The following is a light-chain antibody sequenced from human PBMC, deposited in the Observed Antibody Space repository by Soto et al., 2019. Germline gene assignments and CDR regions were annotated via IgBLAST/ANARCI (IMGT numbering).Light chain of an antibody. CDR1: SRDVGGYNY. Sequence: QSALTQPASVSGSPGQSITISCTGTSRDVGGYNYVSWYQQHPGKAPKLMIYEVSNRPSGVSNRFSGSKSANTASLTISGLQAEDEADYYCSSYTSSNTPVFCGGTKLTVL. CDR2: EVS. V-gene: IGLV2-14*01. CDR3: SSYTSSNTPV. J-gene: IGLJ3*02.